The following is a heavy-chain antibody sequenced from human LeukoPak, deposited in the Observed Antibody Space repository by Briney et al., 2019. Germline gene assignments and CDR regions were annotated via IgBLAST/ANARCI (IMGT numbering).Heavy chain of an antibody. J-gene: IGHJ4*02. D-gene: IGHD6-13*01. V-gene: IGHV1-46*03. CDR1: GYTFTNYY. CDR2: IDPSGGST. CDR3: TKGGGSSSWYDY. Sequence: GASVKVSCKASGYTFTNYYMHWVRQAPGQGLEWMGIIDPSGGSTTYAQKFQGRVTMTRDTSTSTVYMQLSSLRSEDTAVYYCTKGGGSSSWYDYWGQGTLVTVPS.